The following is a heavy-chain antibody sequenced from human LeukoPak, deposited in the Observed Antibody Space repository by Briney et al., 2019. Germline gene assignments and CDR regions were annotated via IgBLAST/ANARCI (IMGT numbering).Heavy chain of an antibody. CDR2: IIGSGGST. Sequence: GGSLRLSCAASGFTFSTYAMSWVRQAPGKGLEWVSGIIGSGGSTYYADSVKGRFTISRDNAKNSLYLQMNSLRVEDTAVYYCASYLYWWSDLGYWGQGTLVTVSS. J-gene: IGHJ4*02. D-gene: IGHD2-8*02. V-gene: IGHV3-23*01. CDR1: GFTFSTYA. CDR3: ASYLYWWSDLGY.